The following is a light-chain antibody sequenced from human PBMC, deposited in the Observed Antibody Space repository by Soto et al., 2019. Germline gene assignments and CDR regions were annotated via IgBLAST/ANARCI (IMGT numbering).Light chain of an antibody. Sequence: QSALTQPASVSGSPRQSITISCTGTSSDVGRYKLVSWYQQHPGKAPKLMIYDVTNRPSGVSNRFSGSKSGNTASLTISGLQAEDEADYYCSSYTTSTTLIFGGGTKVTVL. CDR1: SSDVGRYKL. CDR2: DVT. V-gene: IGLV2-14*03. CDR3: SSYTTSTTLI. J-gene: IGLJ2*01.